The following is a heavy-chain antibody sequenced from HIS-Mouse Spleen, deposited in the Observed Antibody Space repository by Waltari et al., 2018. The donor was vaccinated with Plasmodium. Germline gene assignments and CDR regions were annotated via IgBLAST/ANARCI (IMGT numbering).Heavy chain of an antibody. CDR3: ASKTTVTNHAFDI. D-gene: IGHD4-17*01. CDR1: GFTVSRTY. CDR2: IYSGGST. Sequence: EVQLVESGVGLIQPGGSLRLSCAASGFTVSRTYMGGVREAPGKGLEGFSVIYSGGSTYYADSVEGRFTISRDNSKNTLYLQMNSLRAEDTAVYYCASKTTVTNHAFDIWGQGTMVTVSS. J-gene: IGHJ3*02. V-gene: IGHV3-53*01.